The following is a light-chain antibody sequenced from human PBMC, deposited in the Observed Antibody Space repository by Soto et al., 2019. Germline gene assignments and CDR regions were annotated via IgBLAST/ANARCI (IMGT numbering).Light chain of an antibody. V-gene: IGKV3-20*01. CDR2: GAS. CDR3: LHYGGSPLT. J-gene: IGKJ5*01. CDR1: QSVNSDY. Sequence: EIVFTQCPGTLSLSPGERATLSCRASQSVNSDYLAWFQQKPGQAPRLLIYGASTRTTGIPDRFSGSGSGTDFTLTIGRLEPGDFAVYYCLHYGGSPLTFGQGTRLEIK.